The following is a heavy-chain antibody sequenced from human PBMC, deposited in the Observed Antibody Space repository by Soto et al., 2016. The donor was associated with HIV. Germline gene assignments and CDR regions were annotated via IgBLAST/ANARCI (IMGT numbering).Heavy chain of an antibody. CDR2: INHSGST. D-gene: IGHD6-19*01. V-gene: IGHV4-34*01. Sequence: QVQLQQWGAGLLKPSETLSLTCTVYGGSFSGYYWTWIRQPPGKGLEWIGDINHSGSTIYNPSLKSRVTISVDTSKNQFSLRLSSVTAADTAVYYCARGRCSYSSGWFCYFDYVGPGTLVTVSS. CDR1: GGSFSGYY. J-gene: IGHJ4*03. CDR3: ARGRCSYSSGWFCYFDY.